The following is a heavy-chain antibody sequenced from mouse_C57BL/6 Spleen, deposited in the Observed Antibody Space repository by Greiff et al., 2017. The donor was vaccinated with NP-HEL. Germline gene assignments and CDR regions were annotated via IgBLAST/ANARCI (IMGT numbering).Heavy chain of an antibody. J-gene: IGHJ3*01. Sequence: EVMLVESGGGLVKPGGSLKLSCAASGFTFSSYAMSWVRQTPEKRLEWVATISDGGSYTYYPDNVKGRFTISRDNAKNNLYLQMSHLKSEDTAMYDCARERGYDYAWFAYWGQGTLVTVSA. CDR3: ARERGYDYAWFAY. CDR2: ISDGGSYT. V-gene: IGHV5-4*01. CDR1: GFTFSSYA. D-gene: IGHD2-4*01.